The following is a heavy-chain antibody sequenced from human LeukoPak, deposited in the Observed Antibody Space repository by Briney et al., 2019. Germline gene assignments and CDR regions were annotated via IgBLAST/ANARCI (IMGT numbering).Heavy chain of an antibody. CDR3: TRYYYDSSGYYGENYYCYMDV. Sequence: SETLSLTCTVSGGSISSYYWSWIRQPPGKGLEWIGYIYYSGSTNYNPSLKSRVTISVDTSKNQFSLKLSSVTAADTAVYYCTRYYYDSSGYYGENYYCYMDVWGKGTTVTVSS. V-gene: IGHV4-59*01. CDR2: IYYSGST. D-gene: IGHD3-22*01. J-gene: IGHJ6*03. CDR1: GGSISSYY.